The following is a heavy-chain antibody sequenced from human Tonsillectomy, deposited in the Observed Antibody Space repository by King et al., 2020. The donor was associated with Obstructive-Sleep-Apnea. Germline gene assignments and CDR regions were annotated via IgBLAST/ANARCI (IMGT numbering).Heavy chain of an antibody. V-gene: IGHV3-30*18. Sequence: VQLVESGGGVVQPGRSLRLSCAASGFTFSTYGLHWVRQAPGKGLEWVAVISFDGGDKYYADSVKGRFTVSRDNSKNTLFLQMNSLRPEDTAVYFCAKEDWVGTYYFDYWGQGTLVTVSS. CDR1: GFTFSTYG. J-gene: IGHJ4*02. D-gene: IGHD4-23*01. CDR3: AKEDWVGTYYFDY. CDR2: ISFDGGDK.